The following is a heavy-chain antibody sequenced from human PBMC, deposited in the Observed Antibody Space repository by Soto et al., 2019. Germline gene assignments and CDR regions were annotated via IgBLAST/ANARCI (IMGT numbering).Heavy chain of an antibody. CDR3: VRGTNGWRGMDY. D-gene: IGHD2-8*01. Sequence: GGSLRLSXATSGFTFSSYPIHWVRQAPGKGPVWVSRITEDGSGTTYADSVKGRFTVTRDNAKNTMYLQMSGLGAEDTAVYHCVRGTNGWRGMDYWGQGTLVTVS. J-gene: IGHJ4*02. CDR1: GFTFSSYP. CDR2: ITEDGSGT. V-gene: IGHV3-74*01.